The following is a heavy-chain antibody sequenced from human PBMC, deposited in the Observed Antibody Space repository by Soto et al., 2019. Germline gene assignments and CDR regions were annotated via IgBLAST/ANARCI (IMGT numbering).Heavy chain of an antibody. CDR2: ISYDGSDK. CDR3: AKVVGSF. V-gene: IGHV3-30*18. J-gene: IGHJ4*02. Sequence: PGGSLRLSCAASGFTFSSFGMHWVRQAPGKGLEWVAVISYDGSDKYYADSVKGRFTTSRDNSKNTLYLQMNSLRAEDTAVYYCAKVVGSFWGQGTLVTVSS. CDR1: GFTFSSFG. D-gene: IGHD3-10*01.